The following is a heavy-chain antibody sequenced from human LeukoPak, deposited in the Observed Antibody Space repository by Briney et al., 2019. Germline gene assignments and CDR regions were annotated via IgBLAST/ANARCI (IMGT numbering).Heavy chain of an antibody. V-gene: IGHV1-3*01. CDR1: GYTFTSYA. J-gene: IGHJ6*02. CDR2: INAGNGNT. CDR3: ASTYYYGSGSYSKDQYYYYGMDV. D-gene: IGHD3-10*01. Sequence: GASVKVSCKASGYTFTSYAMHWVRQAPGQRLEWMGWINAGNGNTKYSQKFQGRVTITRDTSASTAYMELSSLRSEDTAVYYCASTYYYGSGSYSKDQYYYYGMDVWGQGTTVTVSS.